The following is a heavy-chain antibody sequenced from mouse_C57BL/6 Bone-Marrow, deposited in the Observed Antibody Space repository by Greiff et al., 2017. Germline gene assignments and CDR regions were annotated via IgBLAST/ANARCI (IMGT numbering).Heavy chain of an antibody. Sequence: DVMLVESGGGLVKPGGSLKLSCAASGFTFSSYTMSWVRQTPETRLEWVATISGGGGNTYYPDSVKGRFTISRDNAKNTLYLQMSSLRPEDTALYYCARHRDSSGYGWFAYWGQGTLVTVSA. CDR2: ISGGGGNT. J-gene: IGHJ3*01. CDR3: ARHRDSSGYGWFAY. CDR1: GFTFSSYT. V-gene: IGHV5-9*01. D-gene: IGHD3-2*02.